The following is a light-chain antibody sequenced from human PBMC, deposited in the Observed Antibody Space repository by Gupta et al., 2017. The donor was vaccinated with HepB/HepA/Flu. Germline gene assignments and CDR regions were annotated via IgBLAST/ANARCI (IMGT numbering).Light chain of an antibody. CDR1: QSLLHSNGYTY. CDR2: LSS. CDR3: KQGLQTPFT. V-gene: IGKV2-28*01. Sequence: DIVMTQSPLSLPVTPGEPASISCRSSQSLLHSNGYTYLDWYLQKPGQSPQLLIYLSSHRASGVPDRFSGSGSGTDFTLKINRVEAEDVGVYYCKQGLQTPFTFGRGTKVEIK. J-gene: IGKJ4*01.